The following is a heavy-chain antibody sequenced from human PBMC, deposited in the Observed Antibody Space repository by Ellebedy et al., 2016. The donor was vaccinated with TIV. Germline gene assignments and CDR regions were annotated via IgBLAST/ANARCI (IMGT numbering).Heavy chain of an antibody. CDR2: IYYSGST. V-gene: IGHV4-59*12. CDR3: ASGYDYVWGSYRYGDYYFMDV. D-gene: IGHD3-16*02. CDR1: GGSISSYY. J-gene: IGHJ6*03. Sequence: MPSETLSLTCTVSGGSISSYYWSWIRQPPGKGLEWIGYIYYSGSTNYNPSLKSRVTISVDTSKNQFSLKLSSVTAADTAVYYCASGYDYVWGSYRYGDYYFMDVWGKGTTVTVSS.